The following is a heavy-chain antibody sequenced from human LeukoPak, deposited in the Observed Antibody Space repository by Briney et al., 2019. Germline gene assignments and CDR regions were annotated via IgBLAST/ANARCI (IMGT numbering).Heavy chain of an antibody. CDR1: GYSFSSYW. D-gene: IGHD4-23*01. CDR2: VFPGASDT. CDR3: AIMTSYGGTSYFDY. J-gene: IGHJ4*02. Sequence: GESLKISCKGSGYSFSSYWIAWVRQMPGKGLEWMANVFPGASDTRYSPSFQGQVTISADKSISTAYLQWSSLKASDTAMYYCAIMTSYGGTSYFDYWGQGTLVTVSS. V-gene: IGHV5-51*01.